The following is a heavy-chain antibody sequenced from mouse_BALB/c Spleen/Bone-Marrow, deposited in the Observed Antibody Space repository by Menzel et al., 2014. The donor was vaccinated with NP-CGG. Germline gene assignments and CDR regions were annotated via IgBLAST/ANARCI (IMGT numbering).Heavy chain of an antibody. CDR3: SRNSNYSFDF. CDR2: ISNGGNYT. J-gene: IGHJ2*01. CDR1: GFTFSDYA. Sequence: DVMLVESGGALVKPGGSLKLSCAASGFTFSDYAMSRVRQSPEKRLEWVAEISNGGNYTYYPDTVTGRFTISRDNAKNTLYLEMSSLRSEDTAMYYCSRNSNYSFDFWGQGTTLTVSS. D-gene: IGHD2-5*01. V-gene: IGHV5-9-4*01.